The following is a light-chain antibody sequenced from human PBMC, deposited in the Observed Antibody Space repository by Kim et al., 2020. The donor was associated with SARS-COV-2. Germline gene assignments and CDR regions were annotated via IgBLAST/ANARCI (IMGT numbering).Light chain of an antibody. Sequence: QSITISCTGPSSDVGGYNYVSWYQQHPGKAPKLMIYDVTKRPSGVSNRFSGSKSGNTASLTISGLQAEDDADYYCSSYTSSSTFVVFGGGTKLTVL. CDR3: SSYTSSSTFVV. V-gene: IGLV2-14*04. CDR1: SSDVGGYNY. CDR2: DVT. J-gene: IGLJ2*01.